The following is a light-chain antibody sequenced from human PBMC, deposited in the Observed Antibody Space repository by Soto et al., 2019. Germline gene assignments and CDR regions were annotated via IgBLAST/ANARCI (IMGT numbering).Light chain of an antibody. CDR3: QKYGSSSYT. CDR1: QSVSSSY. V-gene: IGKV3-20*01. CDR2: GAS. J-gene: IGKJ2*01. Sequence: EIVLTQSPGTLSLSPGDRATLSCRASQSVSSSYLAWYQQKPGQAPRLLIYGASSRATGIPDRFSGSGSGTDFTLTISRLEPEDFAVYYFQKYGSSSYTFGQGNKLEIK.